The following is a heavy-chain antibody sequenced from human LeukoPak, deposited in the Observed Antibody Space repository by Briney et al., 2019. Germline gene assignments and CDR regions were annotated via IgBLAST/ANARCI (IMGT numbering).Heavy chain of an antibody. Sequence: GGSLRLSCAASGFTFSTYWMSWVRQAPGKGLEWVANIKYDGSEKYYVDSLKGRFTISRDNAKNSLYLQMNSLRAEDTAVYYCARGGQSSSSPYYYYYMDVWGKGTTVTVSS. V-gene: IGHV3-7*01. D-gene: IGHD6-6*01. CDR1: GFTFSTYW. CDR3: ARGGQSSSSPYYYYYMDV. CDR2: IKYDGSEK. J-gene: IGHJ6*03.